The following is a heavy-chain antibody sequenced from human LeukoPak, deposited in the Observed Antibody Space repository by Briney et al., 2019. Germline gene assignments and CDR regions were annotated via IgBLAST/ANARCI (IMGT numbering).Heavy chain of an antibody. D-gene: IGHD5-18*01. V-gene: IGHV3-30*03. Sequence: GGSLRLSCAASGFTFSSYGMHWVRQAPGKGLEWVAVISYDGSNKYYADSVKGRFTISRDNSKNTLYLQMNSLKTEDTAVYYCTTTPTRRIHLWSGFDYWGQGTLVTVSS. CDR1: GFTFSSYG. CDR2: ISYDGSNK. J-gene: IGHJ4*02. CDR3: TTTPTRRIHLWSGFDY.